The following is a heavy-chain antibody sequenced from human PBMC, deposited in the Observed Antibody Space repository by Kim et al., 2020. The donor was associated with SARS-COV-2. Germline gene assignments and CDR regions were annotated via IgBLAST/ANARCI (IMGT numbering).Heavy chain of an antibody. CDR2: IYYSGST. V-gene: IGHV4-59*01. D-gene: IGHD3-16*01. J-gene: IGHJ3*02. CDR1: GGSISSYY. CDR3: ARDRTPTRVMGSPDAFDI. Sequence: SETLSLTCTVSGGSISSYYWSWIRQPPGKGLEWIGYIYYSGSTSYNPSRKSRVTISVDTSKNQFSLKLRSVTAADTAVYYCARDRTPTRVMGSPDAFDIWGQGTLVSVYS.